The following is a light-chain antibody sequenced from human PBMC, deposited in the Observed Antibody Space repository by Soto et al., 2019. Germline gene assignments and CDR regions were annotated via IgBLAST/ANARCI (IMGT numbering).Light chain of an antibody. CDR2: AAS. Sequence: QLTQSPSSLSASVGDRVTITCRASQGIASYLAWYQQKPGQAPNLLIYAASTLQSGVPSRFSGSGSGTDFTLTISSLQPEDFAIYYCQQYVASPRTFGQGTRVQIK. CDR1: QGIASY. CDR3: QQYVASPRT. J-gene: IGKJ1*01. V-gene: IGKV1-9*01.